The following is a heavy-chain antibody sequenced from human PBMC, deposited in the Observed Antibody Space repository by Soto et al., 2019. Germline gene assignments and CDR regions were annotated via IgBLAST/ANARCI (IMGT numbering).Heavy chain of an antibody. CDR3: AKHLVVDILTGYYNVALDS. CDR2: ISGSGCTT. CDR1: GFTFSTYA. Sequence: HPGGSLRLSCAASGFTFSTYAMTWVRQAPGKGLEWVSGISGSGCTTYYADSVKGRFTISRDNSKNKLFVQLNSLRAEDTAVYYCAKHLVVDILTGYYNVALDSWCQGTLVTVSS. D-gene: IGHD3-9*01. V-gene: IGHV3-23*01. J-gene: IGHJ4*02.